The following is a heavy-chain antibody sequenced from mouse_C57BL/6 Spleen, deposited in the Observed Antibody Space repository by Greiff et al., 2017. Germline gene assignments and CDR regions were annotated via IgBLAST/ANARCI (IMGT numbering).Heavy chain of an antibody. D-gene: IGHD1-1*01. CDR2: ISSGGDYI. Sequence: DVKLVESGEGLVKPGGSLKLSCAASGFTFSSYAMSWVRQTPEKRLEWVAYISSGGDYIYYADTVKGRFTISRDNARNTLYLQMSSLKSEDTAMYYCTRGLNYYGSSFYAMDYWGQGTSVTVSS. V-gene: IGHV5-9-1*02. CDR1: GFTFSSYA. CDR3: TRGLNYYGSSFYAMDY. J-gene: IGHJ4*01.